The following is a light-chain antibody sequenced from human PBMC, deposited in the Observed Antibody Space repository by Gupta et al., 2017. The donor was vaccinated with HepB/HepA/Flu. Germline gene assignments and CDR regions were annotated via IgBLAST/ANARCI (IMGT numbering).Light chain of an antibody. CDR3: AAVDDNRSCLV. J-gene: IGLJ2*01. V-gene: IGLV1-47*01. Sequence: SVLTPPPSASGPPGQRVTISCSGSLSHVGHNHVSWYQQIPGTAPKILIYRNNGRPSVVPDRFSVSKYGTAAALSSSGLHAEDEADYHCAAVDDNRSCLVFGGGTTLTVL. CDR1: LSHVGHNH. CDR2: RNN.